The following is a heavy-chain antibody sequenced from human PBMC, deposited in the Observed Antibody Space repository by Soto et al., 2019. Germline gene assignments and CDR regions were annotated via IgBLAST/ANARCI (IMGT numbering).Heavy chain of an antibody. CDR3: AKDLIRPQNTHANYYGSGSYYRAFDY. D-gene: IGHD3-10*01. CDR2: ISGSGGST. Sequence: PGGSLRLSCAASGFTFSSYAMSWVRQAPGKGLEWVSAISGSGGSTYYADSVKGRFTISRDNSKNTLYLQMNSLRAEDTAVYYCAKDLIRPQNTHANYYGSGSYYRAFDYWGQGTLVTVSS. CDR1: GFTFSSYA. V-gene: IGHV3-23*01. J-gene: IGHJ4*02.